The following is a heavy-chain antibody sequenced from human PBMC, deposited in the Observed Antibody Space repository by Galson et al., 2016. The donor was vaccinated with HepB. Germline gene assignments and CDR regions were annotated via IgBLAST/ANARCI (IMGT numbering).Heavy chain of an antibody. CDR2: IYHSGST. CDR1: GGSISSGDYS. CDR3: ARGPAYTSARYTRAKEPLDS. Sequence: TLSLTCAVSGGSISSGDYSWTWIRQSPGKGLEWIGYIYHSGSTYYNPALRSPVTISVDRSKNQFSLKLTSVTAADTAVYYCARGPAYTSARYTRAKEPLDSWGQGTLVTVSS. V-gene: IGHV4-30-2*06. D-gene: IGHD6-19*01. J-gene: IGHJ4*02.